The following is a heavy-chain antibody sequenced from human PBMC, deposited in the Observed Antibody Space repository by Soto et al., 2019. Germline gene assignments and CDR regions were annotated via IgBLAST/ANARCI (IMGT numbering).Heavy chain of an antibody. J-gene: IGHJ6*02. V-gene: IGHV4-38-2*01. CDR1: GYSISSGYY. CDR3: ASTQWLVPSHYYYYGMDV. Sequence: PSETLSLTCAVSGYSISSGYYWGWIRQPPGKGLEWIGSIYHSGSTYYNPSLKSRVTISVDTSKNQFSLKLSSVTAADTAVYYCASTQWLVPSHYYYYGMDVWGQGTTVTVSS. D-gene: IGHD6-19*01. CDR2: IYHSGST.